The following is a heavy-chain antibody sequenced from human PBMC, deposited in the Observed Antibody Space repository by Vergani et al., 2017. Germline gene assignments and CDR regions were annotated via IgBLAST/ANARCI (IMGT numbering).Heavy chain of an antibody. J-gene: IGHJ4*02. CDR1: GGTFSSYA. CDR3: ARGWNVAFDY. CDR2: INAGNGNT. Sequence: QVQLVQSGAEVKKPGSSVKVSCKASGGTFSSYAISWVRQAPGQRLEWMGWINAGNGNTKYSQKFQGRVTITRDTSASTAYMELSSLRSEDTAVYYCARGWNVAFDYWGQGTLVTVSS. V-gene: IGHV1-3*01. D-gene: IGHD1-1*01.